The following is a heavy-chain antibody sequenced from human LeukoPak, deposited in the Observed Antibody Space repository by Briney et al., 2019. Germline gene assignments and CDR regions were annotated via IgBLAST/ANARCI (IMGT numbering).Heavy chain of an antibody. CDR3: AKGATVTAYYYYYYMDV. V-gene: IGHV3-30*02. CDR1: GFTFSSYG. Sequence: GGSLRLSCAASGFTFSSYGMHWVRQAPGKGLEWVAFIRYDGSNKYYADSVKGRFTISRDNSKNTLYLQMNSLRAEDTAVYYCAKGATVTAYYYYYYMDVWGKGTTVTISS. J-gene: IGHJ6*03. D-gene: IGHD4-17*01. CDR2: IRYDGSNK.